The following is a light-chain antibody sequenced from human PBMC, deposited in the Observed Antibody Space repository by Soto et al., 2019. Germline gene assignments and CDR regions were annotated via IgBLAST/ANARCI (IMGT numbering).Light chain of an antibody. Sequence: EIVMTQSPATLSVSPGERAALSCRASQSVSSNLAWYQQKPGQAPRLLIYGASIRVTAIPARFSGSGSGTEFTLTISSLQSEDFAVYYCQQYHNWPPNTFGQGTKLEIK. CDR1: QSVSSN. J-gene: IGKJ2*01. CDR2: GAS. V-gene: IGKV3-15*01. CDR3: QQYHNWPPNT.